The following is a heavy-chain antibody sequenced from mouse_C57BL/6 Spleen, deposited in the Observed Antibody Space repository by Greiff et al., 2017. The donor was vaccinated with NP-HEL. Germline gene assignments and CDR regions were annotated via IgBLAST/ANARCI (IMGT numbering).Heavy chain of an antibody. CDR1: GFSLTSYG. J-gene: IGHJ2*01. V-gene: IGHV2-2*01. D-gene: IGHD3-3*01. Sequence: QVQLKQSGPGLVQPSQSLSITCTVSGFSLTSYGVHWVRQSPGKGLEWLGVIWSGGSTDYNAAFISRLSISKDNSKSQVFFKMNSLQADDTAIYYCAREGDGGYFDYWGQGTTLTVSS. CDR2: IWSGGST. CDR3: AREGDGGYFDY.